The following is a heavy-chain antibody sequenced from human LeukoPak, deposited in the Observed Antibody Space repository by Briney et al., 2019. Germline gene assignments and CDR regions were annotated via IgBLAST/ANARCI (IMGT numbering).Heavy chain of an antibody. Sequence: GSSVSVSLKGSAGTFSCYAIGWVRQPPAQGLGWVGVIILSFGTANYAQKFKGRVTITEDKSTSTAYMELSSMRSEDTAVYYCARDIVVVVAAHYYYYGMDVWGKGTTVTVSS. CDR1: AGTFSCYA. CDR3: ARDIVVVVAAHYYYYGMDV. J-gene: IGHJ6*04. V-gene: IGHV1-69*06. D-gene: IGHD2-15*01. CDR2: IILSFGTA.